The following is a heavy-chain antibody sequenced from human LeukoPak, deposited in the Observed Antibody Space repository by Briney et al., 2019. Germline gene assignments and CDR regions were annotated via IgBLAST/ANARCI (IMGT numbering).Heavy chain of an antibody. Sequence: ASVKVSCKASGYPFTSYNMHWVRQAPGKGLEWMGLINPSGGSTSYAQKFQGRVTMTRDTSTSTVYMELSSLRSEDTAVYYCARDSGSGYYYGVDYWGQGTLVTVSS. CDR1: GYPFTSYN. D-gene: IGHD3-22*01. V-gene: IGHV1-46*01. CDR3: ARDSGSGYYYGVDY. CDR2: INPSGGST. J-gene: IGHJ4*02.